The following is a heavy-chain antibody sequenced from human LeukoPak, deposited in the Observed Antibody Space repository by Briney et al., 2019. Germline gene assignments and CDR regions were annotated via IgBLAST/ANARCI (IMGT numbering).Heavy chain of an antibody. D-gene: IGHD2/OR15-2a*01. J-gene: IGHJ4*02. V-gene: IGHV3-74*01. CDR2: INSDGSWT. Sequence: GGSLRLSCADSGNYWMHWVRQAPGKGLVWVSHINSDGSWTSYADSVKGRFTISKDNAKNTVYLQMNSLRAEDTAVYYCVSFYETYWGRGTLVTVSS. CDR1: GNYW. CDR3: VSFYETY.